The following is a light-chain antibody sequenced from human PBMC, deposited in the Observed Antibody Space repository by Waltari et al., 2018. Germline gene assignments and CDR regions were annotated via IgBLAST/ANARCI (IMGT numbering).Light chain of an antibody. CDR3: QQDYNTPFT. V-gene: IGKV1-27*01. CDR2: TAS. J-gene: IGKJ3*01. Sequence: DIQLTQSPSSLSASVGDRVTVTCRASQGINTELNWYRQKPGKAPTLLIYTASSLQTGISSRFSGSGSGTDFTLTISSLQPEDVATYYCQQDYNTPFTFGPGTKLDV. CDR1: QGINTE.